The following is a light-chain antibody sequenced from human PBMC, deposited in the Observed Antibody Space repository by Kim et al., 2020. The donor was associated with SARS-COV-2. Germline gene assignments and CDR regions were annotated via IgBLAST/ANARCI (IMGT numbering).Light chain of an antibody. Sequence: QSVTIAYTATNSDIGAGSDVSGYQQLPRTAPKLLIYVNTNRPPGVPDRFSGSKSDTSASLAITGLQAEDEGYYYCQSYDSSLTVLVFGGGTQLTVL. CDR2: VNT. V-gene: IGLV1-40*01. CDR3: QSYDSSLTVLV. CDR1: NSDIGAGSD. J-gene: IGLJ2*01.